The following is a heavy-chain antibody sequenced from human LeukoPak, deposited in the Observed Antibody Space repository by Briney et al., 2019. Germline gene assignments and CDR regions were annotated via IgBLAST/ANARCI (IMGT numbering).Heavy chain of an antibody. D-gene: IGHD3-10*01. CDR3: AKDWTDGSGSLYSRPGEIDY. CDR2: ISYDGSNQ. CDR1: GFTFSNFG. V-gene: IGHV3-30*18. J-gene: IGHJ4*02. Sequence: GGSLRLSCAASGFTFSNFGIHWVRQAPGKGLEWVAVISYDGSNQYYADSVKGRFTISRDNSKNTLYLQMSSLRADDTAVYYCAKDWTDGSGSLYSRPGEIDYWGQGTLVTVSS.